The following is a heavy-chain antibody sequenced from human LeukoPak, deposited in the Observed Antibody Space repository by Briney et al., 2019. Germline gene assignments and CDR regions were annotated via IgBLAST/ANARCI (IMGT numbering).Heavy chain of an antibody. CDR2: INHSGST. J-gene: IGHJ4*02. V-gene: IGHV4-34*01. Sequence: SSETLSLTCAVYGGSFSGCYWSWIRQPPGKGLEWIGEINHSGSTNYNPSLKSRVTISVDTSKNQFSLKLSSVTAADTAVYYCARDVRGSFDYWGQGTLVTVSS. CDR3: ARDVRGSFDY. CDR1: GGSFSGCY.